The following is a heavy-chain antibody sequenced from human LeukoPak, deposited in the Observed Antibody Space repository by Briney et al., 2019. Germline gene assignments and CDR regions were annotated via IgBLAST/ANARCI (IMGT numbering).Heavy chain of an antibody. CDR3: ATDSSYNWNPLDY. CDR1: GGTFSSYA. CDR2: IIPILGIA. J-gene: IGHJ4*02. Sequence: ASVKVSCKASGGTFSSYAISWVRQAPGQGLEWMGRIIPILGIANYAQKFQGRVTITADKSTSTAYMELSSLRSEDTAVYYCATDSSYNWNPLDYWGQGTLVTVSS. D-gene: IGHD1-20*01. V-gene: IGHV1-69*04.